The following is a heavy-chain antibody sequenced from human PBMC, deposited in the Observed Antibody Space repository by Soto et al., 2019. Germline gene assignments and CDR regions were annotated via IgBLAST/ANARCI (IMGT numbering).Heavy chain of an antibody. CDR2: IYHSGST. J-gene: IGHJ6*02. CDR3: ARDYYDSSGPYMDV. Sequence: PXETLSLTCAVSGGSMSSGGYSWSWIRQPPGKGLEWIGYIYHSGSTYYNPSLKSRVTISVDRSKNQFSLKLSSVTAADTAVYYCARDYYDSSGPYMDVWGQGTTVTVSS. CDR1: GGSMSSGGYS. V-gene: IGHV4-30-2*01. D-gene: IGHD3-22*01.